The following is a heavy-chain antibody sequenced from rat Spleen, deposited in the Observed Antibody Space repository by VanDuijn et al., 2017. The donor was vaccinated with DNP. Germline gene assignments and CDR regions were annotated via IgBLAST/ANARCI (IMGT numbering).Heavy chain of an antibody. Sequence: EVQLVDSGGGLVQPGRSLKLSCEVSGFTFSNFDMAWVRQAPMRGLEWVTSISPSGGGTYYRHSVKGRFTISRDNANHTLYLQMDSLRSEDTATYYCATSPGPNWFAYWGQGTLVTVSS. J-gene: IGHJ3*01. CDR3: ATSPGPNWFAY. CDR2: ISPSGGGT. CDR1: GFTFSNFD. D-gene: IGHD1-4*01. V-gene: IGHV5S13*01.